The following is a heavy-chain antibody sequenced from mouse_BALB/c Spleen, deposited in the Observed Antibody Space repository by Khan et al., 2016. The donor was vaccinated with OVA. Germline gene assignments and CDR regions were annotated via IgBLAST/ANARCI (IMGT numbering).Heavy chain of an antibody. D-gene: IGHD2-14*01. J-gene: IGHJ4*01. V-gene: IGHV5-17*02. CDR1: GFTFSSSG. CDR2: ISSGSSTI. CDR3: ARAGYENSMDY. Sequence: EVQLVESGGGLVQPGGSRKLSCAASGFTFSSSGMHWVRQAPEKGLEWVAYISSGSSTIYYADTVKGRFTITRDNPKNTLFLQMTSLRSEDTAMYYCARAGYENSMDYWGQGTSVTVSS.